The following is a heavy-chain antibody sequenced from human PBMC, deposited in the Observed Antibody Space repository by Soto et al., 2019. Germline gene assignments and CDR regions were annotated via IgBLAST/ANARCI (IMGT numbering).Heavy chain of an antibody. V-gene: IGHV1-3*01. D-gene: IGHD2-21*01. CDR2: INAGNGNT. J-gene: IGHJ5*02. Sequence: ASVKVSCKASGYTFTSYAMHWVRQAPGQRLEWMGWINAGNGNTKYSQKFQGRVTITRDTSASTAYMELSSLRSEDTAVYYCAFSLHQRKGWFDPWGQGTLVTVSS. CDR3: AFSLHQRKGWFDP. CDR1: GYTFTSYA.